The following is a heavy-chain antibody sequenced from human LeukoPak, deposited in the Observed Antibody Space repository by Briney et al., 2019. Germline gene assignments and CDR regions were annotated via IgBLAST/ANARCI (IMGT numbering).Heavy chain of an antibody. Sequence: GGSLRLFCTASRFSFSGKYMSWVRQALGKGLEWVSVIYSDGTTYYADSVKGRFTISRDNSKNTLYLQMNSLRAEDTAVYYCARVYYYDSSFGNWGQGTLVTVSS. CDR2: IYSDGTT. CDR1: RFSFSGKY. CDR3: ARVYYYDSSFGN. D-gene: IGHD3-22*01. V-gene: IGHV3-66*01. J-gene: IGHJ4*02.